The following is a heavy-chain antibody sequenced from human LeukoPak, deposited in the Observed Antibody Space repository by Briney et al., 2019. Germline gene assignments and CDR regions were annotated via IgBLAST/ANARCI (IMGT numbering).Heavy chain of an antibody. CDR3: ARHSRNYYGSGGTEGIDY. V-gene: IGHV4-59*08. J-gene: IGHJ4*02. Sequence: SETLSLTCTVSGGSISSYYWSWIRQPPGKGLEWIGYIYYSGSTNYNPSLKSRVTISVDTSKNQFSLKLSSVTAADTAVYYCARHSRNYYGSGGTEGIDYWGQGTLVTVSS. D-gene: IGHD3-10*01. CDR2: IYYSGST. CDR1: GGSISSYY.